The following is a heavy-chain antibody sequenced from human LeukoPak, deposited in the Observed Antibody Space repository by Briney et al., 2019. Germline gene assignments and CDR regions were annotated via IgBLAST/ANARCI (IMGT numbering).Heavy chain of an antibody. Sequence: GGSLRLSCAASGFTFSSYWMSWVRQAPGKGLEWVANIKQDGSEKYYVDSVKGRFTISRDNAKNSLYLQMNSLRAEDTAVYYCASSGSGSYYYYMDVWGKGTTVTVSS. CDR3: ASSGSGSYYYYMDV. CDR1: GFTFSSYW. J-gene: IGHJ6*03. D-gene: IGHD3-10*01. V-gene: IGHV3-7*01. CDR2: IKQDGSEK.